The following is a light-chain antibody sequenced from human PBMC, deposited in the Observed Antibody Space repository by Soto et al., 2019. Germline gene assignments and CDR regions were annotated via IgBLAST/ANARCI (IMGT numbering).Light chain of an antibody. CDR2: GAS. CDR1: RAISNS. V-gene: IGKV1-12*01. Sequence: DILMTQSPSSVSASVGDRLTITCRASRAISNSLAWYQQTPGKAPKLLLRGASSLHRGVPSRFSGGGAGTEFTLTISSLQPDDFATYYCQQTSAFPRTFGQGTKVDVK. CDR3: QQTSAFPRT. J-gene: IGKJ1*01.